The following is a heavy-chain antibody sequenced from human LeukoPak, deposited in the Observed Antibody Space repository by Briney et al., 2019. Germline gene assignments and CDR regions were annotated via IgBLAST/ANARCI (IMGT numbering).Heavy chain of an antibody. D-gene: IGHD5-18*01. CDR2: ISSSSSYI. CDR1: GFTFSSYW. CDR3: ASIGYSYGDAFDI. V-gene: IGHV3-21*01. J-gene: IGHJ3*02. Sequence: GGSLRLSCAASGFTFSSYWMSWVRQAPGKGLEWVSSISSSSSYIYYADSVKGRFTISRDNAKNSLYLQMNSLRAEDTAVYYCASIGYSYGDAFDIWGQGTMVTVSS.